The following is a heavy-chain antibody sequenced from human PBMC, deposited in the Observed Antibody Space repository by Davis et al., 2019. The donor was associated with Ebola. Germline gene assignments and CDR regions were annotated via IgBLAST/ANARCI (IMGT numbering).Heavy chain of an antibody. V-gene: IGHV3-33*01. D-gene: IGHD3-10*01. Sequence: PGGSLRLSCAASGFIFSTYDIHWVRQAPGKGLEWVSVIWYDGSKKYYRNSVKGRLTISRDNAKNSLYLQMNSLRDEDTAVYYCARGILWFGESNIDYWGQGTLVTVSS. CDR3: ARGILWFGESNIDY. CDR2: IWYDGSKK. J-gene: IGHJ4*02. CDR1: GFIFSTYD.